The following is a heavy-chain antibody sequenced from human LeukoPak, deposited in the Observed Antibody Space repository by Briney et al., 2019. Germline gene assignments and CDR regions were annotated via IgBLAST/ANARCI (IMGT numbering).Heavy chain of an antibody. Sequence: KTGGSLRLSCAASGFTFSDYYMSWIRQAPGKGLEWVSYISSSGYSSTRYYADSVKGRFTISRDNAKNSLYLQMNSLRAEDTAVYYCARDRARYYEVLTGYLDYWGQGTLVTVSS. D-gene: IGHD3-9*01. CDR1: GFTFSDYY. CDR2: ISSSGYSSTR. V-gene: IGHV3-11*01. CDR3: ARDRARYYEVLTGYLDY. J-gene: IGHJ4*02.